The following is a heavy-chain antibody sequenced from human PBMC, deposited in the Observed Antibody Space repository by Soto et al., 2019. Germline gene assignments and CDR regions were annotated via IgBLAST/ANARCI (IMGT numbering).Heavy chain of an antibody. CDR3: ARINTIFGVVRSFYGMDV. V-gene: IGHV4-31*03. CDR2: IYYSGST. J-gene: IGHJ6*02. D-gene: IGHD3-3*01. CDR1: GGSISNGGYY. Sequence: PSETLSLTCTVSGGSISNGGYYWSWIRQHPGKGLEWIGYIYYSGSTYYNPSLKSRVTISVDTSKNQFSLKLSSVTAADTAVYYCARINTIFGVVRSFYGMDVWGQGTTVTVSS.